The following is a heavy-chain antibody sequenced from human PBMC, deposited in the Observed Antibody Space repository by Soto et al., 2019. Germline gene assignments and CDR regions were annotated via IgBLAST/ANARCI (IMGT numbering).Heavy chain of an antibody. V-gene: IGHV4-4*02. J-gene: IGHJ4*02. CDR3: TKNSAYALDY. D-gene: IGHD5-12*01. CDR1: GGSVSNNNW. CDR2: IHHSGGT. Sequence: QVQLQESGPGLVKPSGTLSLSCAVSGGSVSNNNWWSWVRQSPGNGLEWIGEIHHSGGTSYNPSLERRATLSVDKSKNELSLRLNYVTAADKAVYYCTKNSAYALDYWGLGILVTVSS.